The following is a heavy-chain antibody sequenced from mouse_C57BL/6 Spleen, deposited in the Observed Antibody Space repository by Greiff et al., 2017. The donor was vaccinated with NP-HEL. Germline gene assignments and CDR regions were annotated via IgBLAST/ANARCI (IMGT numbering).Heavy chain of an antibody. D-gene: IGHD1-3*01. CDR3: TFNNYDYYAMDY. J-gene: IGHJ4*01. CDR2: IDPEDGDT. V-gene: IGHV14-1*01. Sequence: EVQLQQSGAELVRPGASVKLSCTASGFNIKDYYMHWVKQRPEQGLEWIGRIDPEDGDTEYAPKFQGKATMTADTSSNTAYLQLSSLTSEDTAVYYCTFNNYDYYAMDYLGQGTSVTVSS. CDR1: GFNIKDYY.